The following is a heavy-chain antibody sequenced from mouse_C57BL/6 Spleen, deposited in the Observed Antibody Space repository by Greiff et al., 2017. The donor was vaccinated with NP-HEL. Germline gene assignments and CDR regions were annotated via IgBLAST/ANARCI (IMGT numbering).Heavy chain of an antibody. CDR3: ARQDYYGSSPRYYAMDY. CDR2: ISSGGSYN. CDR1: GFTFGSYG. Sequence: EVQGVESGGDLVKPGGSLKLSCAASGFTFGSYGMSWVRQTPDKRLEWVATISSGGSYNYYPDSVKGRFTISRDNAKNTLYPQMSSLKSEDTAMYYCARQDYYGSSPRYYAMDYWGQGTSVTVSS. V-gene: IGHV5-6*01. J-gene: IGHJ4*01. D-gene: IGHD1-1*01.